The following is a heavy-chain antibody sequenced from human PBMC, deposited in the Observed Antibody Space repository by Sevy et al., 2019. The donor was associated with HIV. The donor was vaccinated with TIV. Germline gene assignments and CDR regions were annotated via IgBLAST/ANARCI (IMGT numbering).Heavy chain of an antibody. CDR2: INEDGSKQ. CDR3: ARAIGISASF. Sequence: GGSLRLSCAASGFIFNDYWMHWVRQAPGKGLEWVANINEDGSKQYYVDSVKGRFTISRDNAKGSVFLEMNSLRVDDAAIYYCARAIGISASFWGQGTLVTVSS. D-gene: IGHD2-15*01. J-gene: IGHJ4*02. CDR1: GFIFNDYW. V-gene: IGHV3-7*03.